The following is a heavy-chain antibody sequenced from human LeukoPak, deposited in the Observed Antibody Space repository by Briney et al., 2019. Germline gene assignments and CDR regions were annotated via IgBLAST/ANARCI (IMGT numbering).Heavy chain of an antibody. Sequence: PGGPLKSPGPALEFTFSSFALSGFGQPPGRGWRGVSAISGSGGSTYYADSVKGRFTISRDNSKNTLYLQMNSLRVEDTAVYYCAKEQQLVSYFDYWGQGTLVTVSS. CDR3: AKEQQLVSYFDY. V-gene: IGHV3-23*01. CDR2: ISGSGGST. J-gene: IGHJ4*02. CDR1: EFTFSSFA. D-gene: IGHD6-13*01.